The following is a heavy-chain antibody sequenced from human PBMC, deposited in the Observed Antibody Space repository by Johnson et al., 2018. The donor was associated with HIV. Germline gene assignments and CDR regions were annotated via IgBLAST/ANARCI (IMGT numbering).Heavy chain of an antibody. Sequence: VQLVESGGGVVQPGRSLRLSCAASGFTFSSYAMHWVRQAPGKGLEWVAVISYDGSNKYYADSVKGRFTISRDNSKNTLYLQMNSLRAEDTAVYYCARDIIAVAGYDAFDIWGQGMMVTVSS. D-gene: IGHD6-19*01. J-gene: IGHJ3*02. CDR3: ARDIIAVAGYDAFDI. CDR1: GFTFSSYA. CDR2: ISYDGSNK. V-gene: IGHV3-30-3*01.